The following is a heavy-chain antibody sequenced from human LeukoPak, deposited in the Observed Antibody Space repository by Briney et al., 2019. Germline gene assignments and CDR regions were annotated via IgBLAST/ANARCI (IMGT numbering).Heavy chain of an antibody. CDR1: GGSFSGYY. Sequence: SETLSLTCAVYGGSFSGYYWTWIRQSPGRGLEWIGEVHYSGSATYNPSLKSRVTISVDTSINQFSLKLSSVTAADTAVYYCASGVGFESYWGQGTLVTVSS. CDR2: VHYSGSA. D-gene: IGHD1-26*01. CDR3: ASGVGFESY. J-gene: IGHJ4*02. V-gene: IGHV4-34*01.